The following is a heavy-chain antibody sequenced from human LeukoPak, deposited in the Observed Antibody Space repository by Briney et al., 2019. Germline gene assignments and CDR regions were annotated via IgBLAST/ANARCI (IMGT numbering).Heavy chain of an antibody. V-gene: IGHV4-59*01. J-gene: IGHJ4*02. CDR1: GDSTNSYY. Sequence: SETLSLTCTVSGDSTNSYYWSWIRQPPGKGLEWIAYIYYTGSTNYNPSLKSRVTISLDTSKNHFSLKLSSVTAADTAVYYCAGAHSSDWYALNYWGQGTLVTVSS. CDR3: AGAHSSDWYALNY. D-gene: IGHD6-19*01. CDR2: IYYTGST.